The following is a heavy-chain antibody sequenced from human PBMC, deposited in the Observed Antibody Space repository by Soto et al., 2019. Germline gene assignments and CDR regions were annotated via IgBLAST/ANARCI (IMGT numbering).Heavy chain of an antibody. CDR1: GFTFDDYA. CDR2: ISWNSGSI. Sequence: GGSLRLSCAASGFTFDDYAMHWVRQAPGKGLEWVSGISWNSGSIGYADSVKGRFTISRDNAKNTLYLQMNSLRAEDTAVYYCVRTSLVVAAATRADYWGQGTLVTVSS. V-gene: IGHV3-9*01. J-gene: IGHJ4*02. D-gene: IGHD2-15*01. CDR3: VRTSLVVAAATRADY.